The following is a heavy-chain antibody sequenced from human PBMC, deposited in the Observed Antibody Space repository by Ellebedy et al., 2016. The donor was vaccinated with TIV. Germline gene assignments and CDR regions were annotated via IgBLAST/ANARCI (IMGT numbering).Heavy chain of an antibody. CDR1: GYTFTGYY. CDR2: INPNSGGT. D-gene: IGHD1-26*01. CDR3: ARDRSGSLPY. J-gene: IGHJ4*02. V-gene: IGHV1-2*04. Sequence: GESLKISXAASGYTFTGYYMHWVRQAPGQGLEWMGWINPNSGGTNYAQKFQGWVTMTRDTSISTAYMELSRLRSDDTAVYYCARDRSGSLPYWGQGTLVTVSS.